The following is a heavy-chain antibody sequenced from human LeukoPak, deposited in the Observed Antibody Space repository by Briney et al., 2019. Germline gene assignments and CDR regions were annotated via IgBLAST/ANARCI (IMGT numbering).Heavy chain of an antibody. CDR1: GGTFSGYA. D-gene: IGHD3-10*01. CDR2: IIPIFGTA. J-gene: IGHJ4*02. CDR3: ARSGAVLLWFGE. V-gene: IGHV1-69*06. Sequence: GASVKVSCKASGGTFSGYAISWVRQAPGQGLEWMGGIIPIFGTANYAQKFQGRVTITADKSTSTAYMELSSLRSEDTAVYYCARSGAVLLWFGEWGQGTLVTVSS.